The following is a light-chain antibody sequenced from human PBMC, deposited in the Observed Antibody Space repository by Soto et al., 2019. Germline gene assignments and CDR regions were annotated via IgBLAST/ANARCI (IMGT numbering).Light chain of an antibody. CDR2: AAS. CDR3: QQSYTTHLT. CDR1: QSISSY. Sequence: DIQMTQSPSSLSASVGDRVTITCRASQSISSYLNWYQQKPGKAPKLLIYAASSLQSGVPSRFSGSGSGTDFTLTISSLQPEDFATHYCQQSYTTHLTFGAGTKVEIX. J-gene: IGKJ4*01. V-gene: IGKV1-39*01.